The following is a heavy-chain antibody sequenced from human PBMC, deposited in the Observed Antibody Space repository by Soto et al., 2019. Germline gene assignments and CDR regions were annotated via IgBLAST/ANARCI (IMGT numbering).Heavy chain of an antibody. CDR3: AADEGLRSGWHPTPPVDY. D-gene: IGHD6-19*01. CDR1: GFPFTSSA. J-gene: IGHJ4*02. CDR2: IVVGSGNT. V-gene: IGHV1-58*01. Sequence: SVKVSCKASGFPFTSSAVQWVRQARGQRLEWIGWIVVGSGNTNYAQTFQERVTITRDMYTSTAYMELSSLRSEDTAVYYCAADEGLRSGWHPTPPVDYWGQGTLVTVSS.